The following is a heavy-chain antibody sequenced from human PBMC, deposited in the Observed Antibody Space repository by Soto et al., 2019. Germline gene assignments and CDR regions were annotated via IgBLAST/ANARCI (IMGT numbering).Heavy chain of an antibody. CDR1: GDTFNFYT. J-gene: IGHJ4*02. CDR3: ATSFGSGYRAFDY. CDR2: FNPILSMS. D-gene: IGHD3-10*01. Sequence: QVQLVQSGAEVKKPGSSVKVSCKASGDTFNFYTINWVRQAPGLGLEWMGRFNPILSMSNSALRFQGRVTLTADKSTGTAYMVLSSLRSDDTAVYYCATSFGSGYRAFDYWGQGVLVTVSS. V-gene: IGHV1-69*02.